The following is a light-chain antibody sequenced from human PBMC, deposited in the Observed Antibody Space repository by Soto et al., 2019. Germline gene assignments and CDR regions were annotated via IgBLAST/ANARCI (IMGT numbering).Light chain of an antibody. J-gene: IGLJ2*01. Sequence: QSALTQPPSASGTPGQRVTISCYGSSSNIGSNYVYWYQQLPGTAPKLLIYRNNQRPSGVPDRFSGSKSGTSASLAISGLRSEDEADYYCAAWDDSLSGNVVFGGGTKLTVL. CDR3: AAWDDSLSGNVV. CDR1: SSNIGSNY. CDR2: RNN. V-gene: IGLV1-47*01.